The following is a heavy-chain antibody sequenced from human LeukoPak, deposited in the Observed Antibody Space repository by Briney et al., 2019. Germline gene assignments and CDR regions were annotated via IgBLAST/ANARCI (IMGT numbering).Heavy chain of an antibody. V-gene: IGHV3-23*01. Sequence: GGSLRLSCAASGFTFSSHGMNWVRQAPGKGLEWVSGISPSGGITYYTDSVKGRFTISRDNSKNTQSLQMNSLKAEDTAVYYCAKDDDWGRYKHWGQGTLVTVSS. J-gene: IGHJ1*01. CDR2: ISPSGGIT. D-gene: IGHD3-16*01. CDR1: GFTFSSHG. CDR3: AKDDDWGRYKH.